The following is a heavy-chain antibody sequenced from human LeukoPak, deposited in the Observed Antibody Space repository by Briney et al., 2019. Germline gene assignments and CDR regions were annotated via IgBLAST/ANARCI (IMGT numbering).Heavy chain of an antibody. CDR1: GFTFSSYW. CDR3: ACVGATQPLDAFDI. D-gene: IGHD1-26*01. J-gene: IGHJ3*02. V-gene: IGHV3-21*01. Sequence: PGGSLRLSCAASGFTFSSYWMSWVRQAPGKGLEWVSSISSSSSYIYYADSVKGRFTISRDNAKNSLYLQMNSLRAEDTAVYYCACVGATQPLDAFDIWGQGTMVTVSS. CDR2: ISSSSSYI.